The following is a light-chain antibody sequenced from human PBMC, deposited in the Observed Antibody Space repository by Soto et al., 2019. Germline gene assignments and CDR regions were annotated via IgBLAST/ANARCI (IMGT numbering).Light chain of an antibody. CDR1: QSISSW. V-gene: IGKV1-5*01. CDR2: AAS. J-gene: IGKJ4*01. Sequence: DIQMTQSPSTLSASVGDRVTITCRASQSISSWLAWYQQKPGKAPNVLIYAASTLQSGVPSRFSGSGSGTEFTLTISSLQPEDFATYYCQQFNSYPLTFGGGTKVDIK. CDR3: QQFNSYPLT.